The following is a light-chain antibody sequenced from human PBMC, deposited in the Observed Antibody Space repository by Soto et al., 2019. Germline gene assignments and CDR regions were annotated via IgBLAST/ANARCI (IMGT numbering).Light chain of an antibody. CDR3: SSYTSSSTLDV. CDR2: DVS. CDR1: SSDVGGYNY. Sequence: QSALTQPASVSGSPGQSTTISCTGTSSDVGGYNYVSWYQQHPGKAPKLMIYDVSNRPSGVSNRFSGSKSGNTASLTISGLQAEDEGDYYCSSYTSSSTLDVFGTGTKLTGL. J-gene: IGLJ1*01. V-gene: IGLV2-14*03.